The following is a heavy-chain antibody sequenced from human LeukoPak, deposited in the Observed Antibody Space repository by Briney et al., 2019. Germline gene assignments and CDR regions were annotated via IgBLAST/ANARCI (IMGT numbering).Heavy chain of an antibody. CDR2: IRFDATNK. Sequence: GGSLRLSCAASGFTFNTYGMHWVRQAPGKGLEWVAFIRFDATNKFYADSVRGRFTISRDDSKNTLYLQMNSLRAEDTALYYCAKEASGSRTYFDYWGQGTLVSVS. D-gene: IGHD1-26*01. CDR1: GFTFNTYG. J-gene: IGHJ4*02. V-gene: IGHV3-30*02. CDR3: AKEASGSRTYFDY.